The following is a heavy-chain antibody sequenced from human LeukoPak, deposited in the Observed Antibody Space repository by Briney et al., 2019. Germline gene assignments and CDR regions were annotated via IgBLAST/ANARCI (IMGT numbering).Heavy chain of an antibody. V-gene: IGHV4-59*01. Sequence: SETLSLTCTVSGGSISNYYWSWIRQSPGKELEYIGAFYNSGSTDYNPSLKSRVTISVDTSKNQFSLNLRSATAADTAVYYCSTQRWLAFEYWGLGALVTVSS. CDR3: STQRWLAFEY. CDR2: FYNSGST. CDR1: GGSISNYY. D-gene: IGHD6-19*01. J-gene: IGHJ4*02.